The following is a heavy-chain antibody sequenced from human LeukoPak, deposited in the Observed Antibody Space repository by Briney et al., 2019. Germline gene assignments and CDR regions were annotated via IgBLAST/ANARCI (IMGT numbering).Heavy chain of an antibody. Sequence: GGSLRLSCAASGFTFSSYSMHWVRQAPGKGLEWVAVISYDAIHKYYADSVKGRFTISRDNSKNTLYLQINSLRAEDTAVYFCARGRRNTAMVYFFDYWGQGTLVAVSS. CDR2: ISYDAIHK. D-gene: IGHD5-18*01. V-gene: IGHV3-30-3*01. CDR3: ARGRRNTAMVYFFDY. CDR1: GFTFSSYS. J-gene: IGHJ4*02.